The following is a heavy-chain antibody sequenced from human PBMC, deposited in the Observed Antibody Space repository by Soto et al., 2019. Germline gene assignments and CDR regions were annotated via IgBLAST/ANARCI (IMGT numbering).Heavy chain of an antibody. CDR2: ISGSGGYT. CDR1: GFSFSTYA. V-gene: IGHV3-23*01. D-gene: IGHD6-13*01. Sequence: EVQLLESGGGLVQPGGSLRLSCAASGFSFSTYAMSWVRQAPGKGLEWLSAISGSGGYTYYADSVKGRFTISRDNSKNTLYLEMNSLRAEDTAVYYCGKSEQPATYDCYGMDVWGQGTTVTVSS. J-gene: IGHJ6*02. CDR3: GKSEQPATYDCYGMDV.